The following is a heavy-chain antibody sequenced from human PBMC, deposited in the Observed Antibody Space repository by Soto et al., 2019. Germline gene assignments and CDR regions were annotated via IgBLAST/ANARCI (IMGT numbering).Heavy chain of an antibody. Sequence: QVQLVQSGAEVKKPGSSVKVSCKASGGTFSSYEITWVRQAPGQGLQWMGGIIPMFGTAKYGHNFQGRVTITADESTRTAYMELSSLRPDDTAVYYCAREQQVGTYYFDSWGQGTTVTVSS. J-gene: IGHJ4*03. CDR1: GGTFSSYE. V-gene: IGHV1-69*01. CDR2: IIPMFGTA. D-gene: IGHD6-13*01. CDR3: AREQQVGTYYFDS.